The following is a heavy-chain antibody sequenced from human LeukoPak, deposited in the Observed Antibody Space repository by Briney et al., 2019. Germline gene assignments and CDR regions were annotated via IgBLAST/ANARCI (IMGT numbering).Heavy chain of an antibody. V-gene: IGHV1-69*04. J-gene: IGHJ4*02. CDR1: GGTFSSYA. D-gene: IGHD4/OR15-4a*01. CDR2: IIPILGIA. Sequence: GASVKVSCKASGGTFSSYAISWVRQAPGQGLEWMGRIIPILGIANYAQKFQGRVTITADKSTSTAYMELSSPRTEDTAVYYCATTGYGDLRAGYFDYWGQGTLVTVSS. CDR3: ATTGYGDLRAGYFDY.